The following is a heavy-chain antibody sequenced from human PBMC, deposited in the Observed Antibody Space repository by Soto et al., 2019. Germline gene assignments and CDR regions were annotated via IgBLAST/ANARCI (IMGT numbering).Heavy chain of an antibody. CDR2: ISGSGGST. CDR3: AKDLRFLEWLPTDNWFDP. CDR1: GFTFSSYA. J-gene: IGHJ5*02. D-gene: IGHD3-3*01. V-gene: IGHV3-23*01. Sequence: GGSLRLSCAASGFTFSSYAMSWVRQAPGKGLEWVSAISGSGGSTYYADSVKGRFTISRDNSKNTLYLQMNSLRAEDTAVYYCAKDLRFLEWLPTDNWFDPWGQGTLVTVSS.